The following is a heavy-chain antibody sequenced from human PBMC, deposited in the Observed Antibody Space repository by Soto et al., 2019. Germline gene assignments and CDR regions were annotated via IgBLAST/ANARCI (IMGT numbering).Heavy chain of an antibody. CDR1: GASVTSSSYF. CDR3: ARRPYTVTTWDF. D-gene: IGHD4-17*01. Sequence: PSETLSLTCTVSGASVTSSSYFWGWIRQPPGKGLEWIGTIYYNGNTFYNPSLKSRLSISVDSSKNQPSLNLDSVTAADTAIYFCARRPYTVTTWDFWGQGTLVTVSS. J-gene: IGHJ4*02. V-gene: IGHV4-39*01. CDR2: IYYNGNT.